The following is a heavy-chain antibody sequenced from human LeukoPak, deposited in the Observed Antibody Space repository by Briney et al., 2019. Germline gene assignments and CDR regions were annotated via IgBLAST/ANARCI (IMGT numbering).Heavy chain of an antibody. CDR1: GGSISSYY. Sequence: SETLSLTCTVSGGSISSYYWSWIRQPPGKGLECIGYIYYSGSTNYNPSLKSRVTISVDTSKNQFSLKLSSVTAADTAVYYCARDYYYDSSGYGAFDIWGQGTMVTVSS. J-gene: IGHJ3*02. CDR3: ARDYYYDSSGYGAFDI. CDR2: IYYSGST. V-gene: IGHV4-59*01. D-gene: IGHD3-22*01.